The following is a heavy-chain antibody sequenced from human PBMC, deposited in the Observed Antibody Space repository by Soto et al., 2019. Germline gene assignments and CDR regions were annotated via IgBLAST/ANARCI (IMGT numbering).Heavy chain of an antibody. Sequence: QVQLVQSGAEVKKPGASVKVSCKASGYTFTSYGISWVRQAPGQGLEWMGWISAYNGKTNYAQKLQGRVTMTTDTSRSTAYVELRRLRSDDTAVYYFAGAFGQAATDFDYWGQETMVTVSS. V-gene: IGHV1-18*01. J-gene: IGHJ4*02. CDR3: AGAFGQAATDFDY. CDR1: GYTFTSYG. D-gene: IGHD2-15*01. CDR2: ISAYNGKT.